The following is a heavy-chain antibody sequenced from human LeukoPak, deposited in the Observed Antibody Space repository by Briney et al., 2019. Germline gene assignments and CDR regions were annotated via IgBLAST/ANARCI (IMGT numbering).Heavy chain of an antibody. CDR1: GYTLTKLS. CDR2: FGPEDGET. D-gene: IGHD1-26*01. V-gene: IGHV1-24*01. CDR3: ATAIGNEWELLFDY. Sequence: GASVKVSCKVSGYTLTKLSMHWVRQAPGKGLEWMGGFGPEDGETIYAQKFQGRVTMTEDTSTDTAYMELSSLRSEDTAVYYCATAIGNEWELLFDYWGQGTLVTVSS. J-gene: IGHJ4*02.